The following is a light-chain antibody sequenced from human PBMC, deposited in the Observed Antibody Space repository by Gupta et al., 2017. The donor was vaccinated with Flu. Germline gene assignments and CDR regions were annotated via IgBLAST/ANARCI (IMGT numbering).Light chain of an antibody. CDR2: AAS. Sequence: IQMTQSPSSLSASVGDRVTITCRASQGVSKYLNWYQQKPGKAPKFLIFAASSLQSGVPSRFSGSGSGTDFTLTISSLEPEDFAIYYCQQSYNFPNSFGQGTKLEIK. CDR1: QGVSKY. V-gene: IGKV1-39*01. J-gene: IGKJ2*03. CDR3: QQSYNFPNS.